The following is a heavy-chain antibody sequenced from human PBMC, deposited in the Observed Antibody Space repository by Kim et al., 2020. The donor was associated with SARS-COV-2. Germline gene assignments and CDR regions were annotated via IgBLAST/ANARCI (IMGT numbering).Heavy chain of an antibody. J-gene: IGHJ4*02. D-gene: IGHD3-3*01. V-gene: IGHV4-61*01. CDR3: ARDRKTNFWSGFPDY. CDR1: GGSVSSGSYY. Sequence: SETLSLTCTVSGGSVSSGSYYWSWIRQPPGKGLEWIGYIYYSGSTNYNPSLKSRVTISVDTSKNQFSLKLSSVTAADTAVYYCARDRKTNFWSGFPDYWGQGTLVTVSS. CDR2: IYYSGST.